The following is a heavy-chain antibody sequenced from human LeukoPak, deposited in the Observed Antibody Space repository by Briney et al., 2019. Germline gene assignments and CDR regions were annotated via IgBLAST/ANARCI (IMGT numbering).Heavy chain of an antibody. Sequence: GGSLRLSCAASGFSFSRSWMSWVRQAPGKGLEWVANIKEDGSQRNYVDSVKGRFTISRDNAMNSVFLQMISLRAEDTAVYYCARDRGYNSFDYWGQGTLVTVSS. CDR3: ARDRGYNSFDY. CDR2: IKEDGSQR. J-gene: IGHJ4*02. CDR1: GFSFSRSW. D-gene: IGHD6-13*01. V-gene: IGHV3-7*01.